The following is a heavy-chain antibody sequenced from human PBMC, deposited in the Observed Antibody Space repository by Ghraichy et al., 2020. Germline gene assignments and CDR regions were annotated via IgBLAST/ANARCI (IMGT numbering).Heavy chain of an antibody. V-gene: IGHV3-66*01. CDR2: IYSVGTI. CDR1: GFIVTTNY. Sequence: GGSLRLSCAASGFIVTTNYMSWVRQAPGKGLEWVSVIYSVGTIHYADSVKGRFTISRDNANNILYLQMKSLRAEDSAVYYCARAPGITGTTSQENYGMDVWGPGNPVTRSS. J-gene: IGHJ6*02. D-gene: IGHD1-7*01. CDR3: ARAPGITGTTSQENYGMDV.